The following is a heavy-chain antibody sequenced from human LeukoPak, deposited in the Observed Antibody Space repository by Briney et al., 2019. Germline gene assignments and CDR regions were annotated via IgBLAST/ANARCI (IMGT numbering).Heavy chain of an antibody. CDR3: ASTERCSTACPLDY. V-gene: IGHV4-34*01. Sequence: SETLSLTCAVYGGSFRGYYWSWIRQPPGKGLEWIGEINHSGSTNYNPSLKSRVTISLDTSMKKFSLKLNSVTAADTAVYYCASTERCSTACPLDYWGQGTLVTVSS. J-gene: IGHJ4*02. D-gene: IGHD2-2*01. CDR1: GGSFRGYY. CDR2: INHSGST.